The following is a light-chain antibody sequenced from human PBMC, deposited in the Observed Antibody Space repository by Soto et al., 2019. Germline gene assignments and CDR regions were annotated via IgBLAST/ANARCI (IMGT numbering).Light chain of an antibody. CDR1: QGISKY. Sequence: DIQMTQSPSSLSASVGDRVTITCRASQGISKYLAWYQQKPGKVPELLIYGASTLQSGVPSRFSGSGSGTDFTLIISSLQPEDVATYYCQNYNSAPRTFGQGTQVEIK. J-gene: IGKJ1*01. CDR2: GAS. V-gene: IGKV1-27*01. CDR3: QNYNSAPRT.